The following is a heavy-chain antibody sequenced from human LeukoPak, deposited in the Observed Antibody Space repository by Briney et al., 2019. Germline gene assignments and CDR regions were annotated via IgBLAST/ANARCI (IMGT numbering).Heavy chain of an antibody. CDR1: GFTFSSYS. CDR3: ARVMPGTNYYDSSGYYYAPSDY. CDR2: ISSTSSYI. V-gene: IGHV3-21*01. D-gene: IGHD3-22*01. Sequence: GGSLRLSCAASGFTFSSYSVNWVRQAPGKGLEWVSSISSTSSYIYYADSVKGRFTISRDNAKNSLYLQMNSLRAEDTAVYFSARVMPGTNYYDSSGYYYAPSDYWGQGTLVTVSS. J-gene: IGHJ4*02.